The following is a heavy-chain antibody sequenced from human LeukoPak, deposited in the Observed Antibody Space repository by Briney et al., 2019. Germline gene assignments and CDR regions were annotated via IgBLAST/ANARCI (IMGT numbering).Heavy chain of an antibody. CDR3: AREGLDESRQIYYYGMDV. CDR1: GYTFTGHY. D-gene: IGHD3-22*01. CDR2: IVPFLPTA. J-gene: IGHJ6*02. Sequence: SVKVSCKASGYTFTGHYIHWVRQAPGQGLEWMGRIVPFLPTAYYEQKFQGRVTITADKSTDTVYMELSNLRSEDTAVYYCAREGLDESRQIYYYGMDVWGQGTTVTVSS. V-gene: IGHV1-69*08.